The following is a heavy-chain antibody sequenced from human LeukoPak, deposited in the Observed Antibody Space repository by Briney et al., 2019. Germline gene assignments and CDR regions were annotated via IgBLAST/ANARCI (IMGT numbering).Heavy chain of an antibody. J-gene: IGHJ3*02. CDR1: GGSMSSSY. Sequence: PSETLSLTCTVSGGSMSSSYWNWIRQPAGKGLEWVGRIYTTGSTDYNPSLKSRVTMSVDTSKNQFSLKLSSVTAADTAVYYCARDHHRYYDSSGYYLRVSAFDIWGQGTMVTVSS. D-gene: IGHD3-22*01. CDR2: IYTTGST. V-gene: IGHV4-4*07. CDR3: ARDHHRYYDSSGYYLRVSAFDI.